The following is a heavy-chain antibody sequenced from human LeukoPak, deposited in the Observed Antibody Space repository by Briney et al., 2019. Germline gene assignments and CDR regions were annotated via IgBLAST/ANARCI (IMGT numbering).Heavy chain of an antibody. D-gene: IGHD2-2*01. CDR2: INPNSGGT. CDR3: ARTDYQLPPYYYGMDV. Sequence: ASVKVSCKASGYTFTGYYMHWVRQAPGQGLEWMGWINPNSGGTNYAQKFQGRVTMTRDTSISTAYMELSRLRSDDTAVYYCARTDYQLPPYYYGMDVWGQGTTVTVS. J-gene: IGHJ6*02. CDR1: GYTFTGYY. V-gene: IGHV1-2*02.